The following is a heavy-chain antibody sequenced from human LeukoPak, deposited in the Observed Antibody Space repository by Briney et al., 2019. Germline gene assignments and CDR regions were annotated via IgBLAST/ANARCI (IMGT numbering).Heavy chain of an antibody. CDR3: QSRFLEWLLDY. CDR1: GGSISSSNW. J-gene: IGHJ4*02. D-gene: IGHD3-3*01. Sequence: SETLSLTCAVSGGSISSSNWWSWVRQPPGKGLEWIGSIYDTGSTFYNPSLKGRVIISVDTSKNQFSLKLSSVTAADTAVYYCQSRFLEWLLDYWGQGTLVTVSS. V-gene: IGHV4-4*02. CDR2: IYDTGST.